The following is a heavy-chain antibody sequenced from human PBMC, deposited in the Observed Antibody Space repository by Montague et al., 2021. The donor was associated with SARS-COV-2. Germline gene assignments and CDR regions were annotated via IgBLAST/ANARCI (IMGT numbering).Heavy chain of an antibody. D-gene: IGHD1-26*01. Sequence: SLRLSCAASGFTFSSYAMHWVRQAPGKGLEWVAVISYDGSNKYYADSVKGRFTISRDNSKNTLYLQMNSLRAEDTAVYYCARTNSGSYSGAFDIWGQGKKVAVSS. CDR3: ARTNSGSYSGAFDI. CDR2: ISYDGSNK. V-gene: IGHV3-30*04. J-gene: IGHJ3*02. CDR1: GFTFSSYA.